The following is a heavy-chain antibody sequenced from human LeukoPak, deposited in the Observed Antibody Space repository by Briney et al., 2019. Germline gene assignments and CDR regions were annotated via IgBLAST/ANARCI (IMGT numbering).Heavy chain of an antibody. V-gene: IGHV3-23*01. D-gene: IGHD3-22*01. J-gene: IGHJ4*02. Sequence: GGSLRLSCAASGFAFSNYGMNWVRQAPGKGLEWVSGITGSGSTTYYADSVKGRFTISRDNSKNTLYLQMNSLRAEDTAVYYCAKGGAYYYDSTGGTYWGQGTLVTVSS. CDR1: GFAFSNYG. CDR3: AKGGAYYYDSTGGTY. CDR2: ITGSGSTT.